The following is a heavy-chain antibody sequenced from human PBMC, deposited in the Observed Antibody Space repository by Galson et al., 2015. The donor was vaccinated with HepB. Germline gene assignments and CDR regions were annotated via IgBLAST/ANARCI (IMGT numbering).Heavy chain of an antibody. CDR1: GFTFSDYY. CDR2: ISSSSSYT. Sequence: SLRLSCAASGFTFSDYYMSWIRQAPGKGLEGVSYISSSSSYTNYADSVKGRFTISRDNAKNSLYLQMNSLRAEDTAVYYCARGQPLDFWSGYSNGMDVWGQGTTVTVSS. CDR3: ARGQPLDFWSGYSNGMDV. J-gene: IGHJ6*02. D-gene: IGHD3-3*01. V-gene: IGHV3-11*06.